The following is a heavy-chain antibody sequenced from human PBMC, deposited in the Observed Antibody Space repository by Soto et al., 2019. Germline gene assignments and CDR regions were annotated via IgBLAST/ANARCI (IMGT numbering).Heavy chain of an antibody. CDR1: GYTFVNYE. CDR2: MNPHSGDT. Sequence: ASVKVSXKASGYTFVNYEINWVRQATGQGLEWLGWMNPHSGDTFYAQNFQGRVTMTRNTSITTAYMELNSLKSEDTAVYYCARQQAMDYWGQGTLVTVSS. V-gene: IGHV1-8*01. CDR3: ARQQAMDY. J-gene: IGHJ4*02.